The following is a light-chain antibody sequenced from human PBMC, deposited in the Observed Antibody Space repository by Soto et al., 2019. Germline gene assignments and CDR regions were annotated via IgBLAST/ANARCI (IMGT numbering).Light chain of an antibody. V-gene: IGKV1-12*01. J-gene: IGKJ1*01. CDR2: GSS. CDR1: QGVSDW. Sequence: VGDSVTITCRASQGVSDWVAWYQQKPGEAPKLLIYGSSSLLSGVPSRFSGTRSGTDFTLTISSLQPEDFATYYCQQANSYPWTFGQGTKVDSK. CDR3: QQANSYPWT.